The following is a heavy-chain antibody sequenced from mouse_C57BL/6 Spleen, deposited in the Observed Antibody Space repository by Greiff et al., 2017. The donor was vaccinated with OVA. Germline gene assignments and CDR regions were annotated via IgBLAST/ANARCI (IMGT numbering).Heavy chain of an antibody. J-gene: IGHJ2*01. CDR1: GFTFSDYG. CDR3: ARHYGYDY. D-gene: IGHD2-2*01. V-gene: IGHV5-17*01. Sequence: EVMLVESGGGLVKPGGSLKLSCAASGFTFSDYGMHWVRQAPEKGLEWVAYISSGSSTIYYADTVKGRFTIYRDNAKNTLFLQMTSRRSEDTAMYYCARHYGYDYWGQGTTLTVSS. CDR2: ISSGSSTI.